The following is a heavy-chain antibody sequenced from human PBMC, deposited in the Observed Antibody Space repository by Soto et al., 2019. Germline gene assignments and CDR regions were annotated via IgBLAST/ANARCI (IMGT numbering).Heavy chain of an antibody. CDR1: GYTFTSYG. J-gene: IGHJ4*02. V-gene: IGHV1-18*01. D-gene: IGHD6-19*01. Sequence: QVQLVQSGAEMKKPGASVKVSCKASGYTFTSYGISWVRQAPGQGLEWMGWISAYNGNTNYAQMLQVRVTMTTDTSTSTAYMELRSLTSDDTAVFYCARDLAAGLVDYWGQGTLVTVSS. CDR2: ISAYNGNT. CDR3: ARDLAAGLVDY.